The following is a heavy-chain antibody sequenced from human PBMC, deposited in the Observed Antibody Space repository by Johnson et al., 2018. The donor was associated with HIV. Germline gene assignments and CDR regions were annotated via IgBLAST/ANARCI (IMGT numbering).Heavy chain of an antibody. J-gene: IGHJ3*02. Sequence: QVQLVESGGGVVQPGRSLRLSCAASGFTFSSYAMHWVRQAPGKGLEWVAVISYDGSNKYYADSVKGRFTISRDNSKNTLYLQMNSLRAEDTAVYYCAGRRAARPRSFDIWGQGTMVTVSS. V-gene: IGHV3-30*04. CDR3: AGRRAARPRSFDI. D-gene: IGHD6-6*01. CDR2: ISYDGSNK. CDR1: GFTFSSYA.